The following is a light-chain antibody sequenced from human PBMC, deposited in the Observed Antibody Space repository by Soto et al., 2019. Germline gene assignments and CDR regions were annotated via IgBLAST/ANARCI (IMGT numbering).Light chain of an antibody. CDR2: GAS. Sequence: IVMTQSPATLSVSPGERATLSCRASQSVSSNLAWYQQRPGQAPRLLIYGASTRATAIPARFSGSGSGTEFSLTISSLQSEDLAVYYCQQYNNWPITFGQGTRLEFK. J-gene: IGKJ5*01. V-gene: IGKV3-15*01. CDR3: QQYNNWPIT. CDR1: QSVSSN.